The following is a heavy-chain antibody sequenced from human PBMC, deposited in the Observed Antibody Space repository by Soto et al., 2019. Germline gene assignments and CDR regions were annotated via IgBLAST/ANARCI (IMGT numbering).Heavy chain of an antibody. J-gene: IGHJ4*02. D-gene: IGHD4-17*01. CDR3: ARDTDLTLVTTLDY. V-gene: IGHV1-3*01. Sequence: QVQLVQSGAEVKKPGASVKVSCKASGYTFRAYPIYWVRQAPGQSLECMGWTNASNCNTRYSAKFEGRVTFTRDTSATTAYMEFSSLRTEDTAVYFCARDTDLTLVTTLDYWGQGTPVTVSS. CDR2: TNASNCNT. CDR1: GYTFRAYP.